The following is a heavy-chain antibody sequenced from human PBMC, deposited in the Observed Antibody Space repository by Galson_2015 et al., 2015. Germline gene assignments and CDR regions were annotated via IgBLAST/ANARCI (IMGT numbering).Heavy chain of an antibody. Sequence: SETLSLTCAVYGGSFSGSFWSWIRQPPGKGLEWVGEFNLSGSTNYNPSLKSRVTISVDTSKNQFSLKLSSVTAADTAVYYCARRANSRYDYVWGSYRHLDYWGQGTLVTVSS. V-gene: IGHV4-34*01. CDR3: ARRANSRYDYVWGSYRHLDY. J-gene: IGHJ4*02. CDR2: FNLSGST. CDR1: GGSFSGSF. D-gene: IGHD3-16*02.